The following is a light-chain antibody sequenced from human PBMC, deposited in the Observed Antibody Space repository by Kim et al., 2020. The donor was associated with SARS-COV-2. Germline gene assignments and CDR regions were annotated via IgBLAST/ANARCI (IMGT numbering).Light chain of an antibody. CDR2: GYN. CDR1: SSNIGARYD. CDR3: QSYDNSLSVWV. Sequence: QSVLTQPPSVSGAPGQRVTISCTGTSSNIGARYDVHWYQHLPGTAPKLLIYGYNNRPSGVTARFSGSKSGTSASLAITGLQAEDEADYYCQSYDNSLSVWVFGGGTQLTVL. V-gene: IGLV1-40*01. J-gene: IGLJ3*02.